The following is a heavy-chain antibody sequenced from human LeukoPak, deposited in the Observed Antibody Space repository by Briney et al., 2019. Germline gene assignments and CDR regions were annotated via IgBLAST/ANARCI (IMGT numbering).Heavy chain of an antibody. CDR1: GFTVSSSY. CDR2: IYSGGST. J-gene: IGHJ5*02. V-gene: IGHV3-66*04. CDR3: ARQERDSSGYWFDP. Sequence: GGSLRLSCAASGFTVSSSYMSWVRQAPGKGLEWVSVIYSGGSTYYADSVKGRFTISRDNSKNTLYLQMNSLRAEDTAVYYCARQERDSSGYWFDPWGQGTLVTVSS. D-gene: IGHD6-19*01.